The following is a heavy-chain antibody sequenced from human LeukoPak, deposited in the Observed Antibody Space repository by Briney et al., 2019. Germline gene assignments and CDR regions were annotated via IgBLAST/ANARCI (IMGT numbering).Heavy chain of an antibody. CDR2: ISAYNGNT. J-gene: IGHJ1*01. CDR1: GYTFTSYG. V-gene: IGHV1-18*01. Sequence: ASVKVSCKASGYTFTSYGISWVRQAPGQGLEWMGWISAYNGNTNYAQKLQGRVTMTTDTSTSTAYMELRSLRSGDTAVYYCAYSSGYYLGEYFQHWGQGTLVTVSS. D-gene: IGHD3-22*01. CDR3: AYSSGYYLGEYFQH.